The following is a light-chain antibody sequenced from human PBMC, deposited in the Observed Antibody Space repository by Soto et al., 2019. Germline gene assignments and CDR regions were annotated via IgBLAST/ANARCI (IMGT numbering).Light chain of an antibody. CDR2: DAS. V-gene: IGKV1-5*01. CDR3: QQYDKYST. CDR1: QSISVS. J-gene: IGKJ1*01. Sequence: IQMTQSPSTLSASVGDTVTITCRASQSISVSLAWYQQKPGKAPNLLIYDASTLQGGVPSRFSGSGSGTECTLTVTSLQPEDFATYFCQQYDKYSTFGHGTKVDVK.